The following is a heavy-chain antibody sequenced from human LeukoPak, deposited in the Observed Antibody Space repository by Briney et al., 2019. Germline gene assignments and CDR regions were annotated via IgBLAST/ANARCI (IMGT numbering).Heavy chain of an antibody. D-gene: IGHD6-19*01. CDR3: TTEEQWLDIFDY. CDR1: GFTFSSYW. J-gene: IGHJ4*02. Sequence: GGSLRLSCAASGFTFSSYWMSWVRQAPGKGLEWVGRISSKSDGGTTDYAAPVKGRFTISRDDSKNTLYLQMNSLKTEDTAVYYCTTEEQWLDIFDYWGQGTLVTVSS. CDR2: ISSKSDGGTT. V-gene: IGHV3-15*01.